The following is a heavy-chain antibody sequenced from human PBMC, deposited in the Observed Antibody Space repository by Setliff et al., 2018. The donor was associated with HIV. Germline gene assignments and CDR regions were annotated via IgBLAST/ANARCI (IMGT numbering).Heavy chain of an antibody. CDR3: ARDNYDDYSRVQMDV. CDR2: INPSGGST. CDR1: GYTFTSYY. V-gene: IGHV1-46*01. Sequence: ASVKVSCKASGYTFTSYYLHWVRQAPGQGLEWMGIINPSGGSTTYAQKFQGRVTMTTDTSTSTAYMELRSLRSDDTAIYYCARDNYDDYSRVQMDVWGKGTTVTVSS. D-gene: IGHD4-17*01. J-gene: IGHJ6*04.